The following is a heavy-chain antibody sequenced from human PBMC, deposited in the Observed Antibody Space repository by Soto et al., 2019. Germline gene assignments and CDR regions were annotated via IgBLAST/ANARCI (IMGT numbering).Heavy chain of an antibody. D-gene: IGHD4-17*01. V-gene: IGHV4-59*08. CDR3: ARHRLRDYGDYVGYFQH. CDR1: GGSISSYY. CDR2: IYYSGST. J-gene: IGHJ1*01. Sequence: PSETLSLTCTVSGGSISSYYLSWIRQPPGKGLEWIGYIYYSGSTNYNPSLKSRVTISVDTSKNQFSLKLSSVTAADTAVYYCARHRLRDYGDYVGYFQHWGQDTLVTVSS.